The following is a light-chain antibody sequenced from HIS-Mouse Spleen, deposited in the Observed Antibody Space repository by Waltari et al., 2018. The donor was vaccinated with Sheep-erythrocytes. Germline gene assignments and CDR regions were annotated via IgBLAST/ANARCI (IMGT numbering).Light chain of an antibody. V-gene: IGLV2-23*01. J-gene: IGLJ3*02. CDR2: EGS. Sequence: QSALTQPASVSGSPGQSITISCPGTSSAVGSYNLVSWYQQHPGKAPKLMIYEGSKRPSGVSNRFSGSKSGNTASLTISGLQAEDEADYYCCSYAGSSTPWVFGGGTKLTVL. CDR1: SSAVGSYNL. CDR3: CSYAGSSTPWV.